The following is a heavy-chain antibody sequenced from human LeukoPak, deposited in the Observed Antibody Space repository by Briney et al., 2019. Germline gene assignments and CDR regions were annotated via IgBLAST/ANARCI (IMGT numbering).Heavy chain of an antibody. CDR3: ARGQRTTIFGVVIRYNWFDP. CDR2: INHSGST. CDR1: GGSFSGYY. Sequence: SETLSLTCAVYGGSFSGYYWSWIRQPPGKGLEWIREINHSGSTNYNPSLKSRVTISVDTSKNQFSLKLSSATAADTAVYYCARGQRTTIFGVVIRYNWFDPWGQGTLVTVSS. J-gene: IGHJ5*02. V-gene: IGHV4-34*01. D-gene: IGHD3-3*01.